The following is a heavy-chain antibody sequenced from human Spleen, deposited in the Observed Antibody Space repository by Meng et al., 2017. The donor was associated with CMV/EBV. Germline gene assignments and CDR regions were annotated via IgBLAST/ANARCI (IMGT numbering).Heavy chain of an antibody. CDR1: GWSMTSGFY. CDR2: IYHDGGA. J-gene: IGHJ6*02. D-gene: IGHD3-3*01. CDR3: ARAGYYYYGMDV. V-gene: IGHV4-38-2*02. Sequence: SETLSLTCSVSGWSMTSGFYWAWIRQTPAKGLEWIATIYHDGGAYYNPSLRSRVAISVDTSKNQFSLKVRAVAATDSAVYYCARAGYYYYGMDVWGPGTTVTVSS.